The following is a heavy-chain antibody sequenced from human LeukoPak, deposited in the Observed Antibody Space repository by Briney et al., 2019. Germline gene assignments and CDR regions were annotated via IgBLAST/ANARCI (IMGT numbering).Heavy chain of an antibody. CDR2: AADSGST. Sequence: SETLSLTCAVSGASISGSNYYWGWIRQPPGKGLEWIGYAADSGSTNYNPSLKSRVTISVDSSTNHFSLRLTSVTAADTAIYYCAAMTTVTMYSYFFDSWGQGTLLTVSS. CDR3: AAMTTVTMYSYFFDS. D-gene: IGHD4-17*01. V-gene: IGHV4-61*03. CDR1: GASISGSNYY. J-gene: IGHJ4*02.